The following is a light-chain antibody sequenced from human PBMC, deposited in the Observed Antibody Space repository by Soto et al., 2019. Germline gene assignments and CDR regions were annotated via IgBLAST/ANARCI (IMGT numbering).Light chain of an antibody. CDR3: VAWDNSLSGGV. J-gene: IGLJ7*01. V-gene: IGLV1-47*02. CDR2: SSY. CDR1: WSNIGRNY. Sequence: QAVLTQPPTASGTPGQTVTISCSGSWSNIGRNYVYWYQQVPGTAPKLLIYSSYQRPSGVPDRFSGSKSGTSASLAISGLRYEDEADYYCVAWDNSLSGGVFGGGTQLTVL.